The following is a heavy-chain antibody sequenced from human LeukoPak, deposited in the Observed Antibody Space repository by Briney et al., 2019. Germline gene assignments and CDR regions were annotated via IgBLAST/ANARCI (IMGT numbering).Heavy chain of an antibody. Sequence: ASVKVSCKASGGTFSSYAISWVRQAPGQGLEWMGWINPNSGGTNYAQKFQGRVTMTRDTSISTVYMELSRVRSDDTAVYYCARDLIVVVNPKPEYFQHWGQGTLVTVSS. J-gene: IGHJ1*01. CDR1: GGTFSSYA. V-gene: IGHV1-2*02. D-gene: IGHD3-22*01. CDR3: ARDLIVVVNPKPEYFQH. CDR2: INPNSGGT.